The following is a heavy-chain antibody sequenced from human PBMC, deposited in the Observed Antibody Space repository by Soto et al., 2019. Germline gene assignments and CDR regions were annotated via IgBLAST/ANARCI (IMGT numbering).Heavy chain of an antibody. CDR3: ASDGVLFRAGFDS. J-gene: IGHJ4*02. Sequence: QVQLVESGGGLAKPGGSLRLSCAVSGFTFSNYYMAWIRQAPGKGLEWVSYISTSGTSTFYADSVKDRFTISRDNAENSLVLQMDSLRVEDTAVYFCASDGVLFRAGFDSWGQGTLVTVAS. D-gene: IGHD3-16*01. CDR1: GFTFSNYY. V-gene: IGHV3-11*01. CDR2: ISTSGTST.